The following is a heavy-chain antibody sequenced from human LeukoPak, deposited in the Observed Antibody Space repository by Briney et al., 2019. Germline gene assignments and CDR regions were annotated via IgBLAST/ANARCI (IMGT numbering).Heavy chain of an antibody. D-gene: IGHD6-13*01. J-gene: IGHJ4*02. V-gene: IGHV4-39*01. CDR1: GGSISSSSYY. CDR3: ARGRGSSSSRRKYYFDY. CDR2: IYYSGST. Sequence: PSETLSLTCTVSGGSISSSSYYWGWIRQPPGKGLEWIGSIYYSGSTYYNPSLKSRVTISVDTSKNQFSLKLSSVTAADTAVYYCARGRGSSSSRRKYYFDYWGQGTLVTVSS.